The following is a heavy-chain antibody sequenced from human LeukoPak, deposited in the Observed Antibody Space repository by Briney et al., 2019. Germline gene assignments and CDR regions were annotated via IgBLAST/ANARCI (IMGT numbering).Heavy chain of an antibody. CDR3: ARDRGIMLTFGGVVAKGAHY. J-gene: IGHJ4*02. D-gene: IGHD3-16*02. Sequence: SETLSLTCTVSGASISSSTYYWGWIRQPPGKGLEWIGYIYDSGSTYYNPSLKSRLTISIDMSKNQSSLKLSSVTAADTALYYCARDRGIMLTFGGVVAKGAHYWGQGTLVTVSS. CDR1: GASISSSTYY. CDR2: IYDSGST. V-gene: IGHV4-39*07.